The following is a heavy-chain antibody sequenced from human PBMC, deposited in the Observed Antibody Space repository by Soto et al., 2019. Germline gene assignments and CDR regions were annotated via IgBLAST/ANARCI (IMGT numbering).Heavy chain of an antibody. CDR2: LSRSGNTI. CDR3: ARSSGRYEAAAFDM. D-gene: IGHD6-19*01. V-gene: IGHV3-11*01. CDR1: GFTFGDYE. Sequence: QVQLVESGGGLVQPGGSLRLSCAASGFTFGDYEMSWIRQAAGKGPEWVSFLSRSGNTIYYAVSVKGRFSISRDNAENSLYLQMASLTVEDTATYFGARSSGRYEAAAFDMWGQGTMVTVSA. J-gene: IGHJ3*02.